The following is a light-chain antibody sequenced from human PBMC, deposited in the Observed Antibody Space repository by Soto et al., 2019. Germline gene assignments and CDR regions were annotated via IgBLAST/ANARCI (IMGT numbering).Light chain of an antibody. CDR3: HQYHSLPLT. CDR1: QDISNS. V-gene: IGKV1-33*01. J-gene: IGKJ4*01. Sequence: DIQMTQSPSSLSASVGDRVTITCQACQDISNSISWYQQRPGKAPKLVIHDASTLETGVPSRLSGSGSGTEFTFTITTLQSEDIATYYCHQYHSLPLTFGGGTKV. CDR2: DAS.